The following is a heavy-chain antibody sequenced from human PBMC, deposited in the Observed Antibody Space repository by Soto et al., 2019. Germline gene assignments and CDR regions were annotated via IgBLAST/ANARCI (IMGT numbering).Heavy chain of an antibody. CDR3: XXXLRYCISTSCSWNYYYGMDV. D-gene: IGHD2-2*01. V-gene: IGHV1-69*12. Sequence: QVQLVQSGAEVKKPGSSVKVSCKASGCTFSSYAISWVRQAPGQGLEWMGGIIPIFGPANYTQKFQGRVTITADESXXXXXXEXXXXXXEDXXXXYXXXXLRYCISTSCSWNYYYGMDVWGQGTTVTVSS. CDR1: GCTFSSYA. CDR2: IIPIFGPA. J-gene: IGHJ6*02.